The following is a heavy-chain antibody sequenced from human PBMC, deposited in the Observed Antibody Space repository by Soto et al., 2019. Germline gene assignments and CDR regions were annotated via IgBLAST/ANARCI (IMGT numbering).Heavy chain of an antibody. CDR2: ISYDGSNK. J-gene: IGHJ4*02. Sequence: QVQLVESGGGVVQPGRSLRLSCAASGFTFSSYAMHWVRQAPGKGLEWVAVISYDGSNKYYADSVKGRFTISRDNSKNTLYLQMHSLRAEDTAVYYCARDWGYGDYVRDYWGQGTLVTVSS. V-gene: IGHV3-30-3*01. D-gene: IGHD4-17*01. CDR1: GFTFSSYA. CDR3: ARDWGYGDYVRDY.